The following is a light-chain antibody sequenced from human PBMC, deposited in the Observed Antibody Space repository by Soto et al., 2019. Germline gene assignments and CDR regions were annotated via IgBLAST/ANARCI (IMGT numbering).Light chain of an antibody. J-gene: IGLJ1*01. CDR1: SSNIGTSS. CDR3: AAWDDSLNGHV. Sequence: QSLLTQPHSASGTPGQRVTISCSGSSSNIGTSSVHWFQQLPGTAPKLLISTTNQRPSGVPERFSGSKSGTSASLAISGLQSEDEADYYCAAWDDSLNGHVFGTGTKLTV. CDR2: TTN. V-gene: IGLV1-44*01.